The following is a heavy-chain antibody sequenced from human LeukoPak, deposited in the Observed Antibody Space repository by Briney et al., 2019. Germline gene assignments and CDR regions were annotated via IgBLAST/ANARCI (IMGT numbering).Heavy chain of an antibody. CDR1: GFTFSTYS. CDR2: ISSISNYI. Sequence: GGSLRLSCAASGFTFSTYSLNWVRQAPGKGLEWVSSISSISNYIYYADSVKGRFTISRDNAKNSLYLQMNSLRAEDTAVYYSARPQLDHWNSFSYYYYYMDVWGKGTTVTVSS. V-gene: IGHV3-21*01. CDR3: ARPQLDHWNSFSYYYYYMDV. J-gene: IGHJ6*03. D-gene: IGHD1-7*01.